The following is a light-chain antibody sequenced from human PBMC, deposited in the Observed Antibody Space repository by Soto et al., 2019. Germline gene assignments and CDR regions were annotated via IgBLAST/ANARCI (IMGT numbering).Light chain of an antibody. Sequence: QSALTQPPSASGSPGQSVTISCTGSSSDVGGHNFVSWYQQHPGKAPKLIIYEVSKRPAGVPDRFSGSKSGNTASLPVSGLQAEDEADYHCNSYAGSNTMVFGGGTKLTVL. J-gene: IGLJ2*01. CDR3: NSYAGSNTMV. V-gene: IGLV2-8*01. CDR2: EVS. CDR1: SSDVGGHNF.